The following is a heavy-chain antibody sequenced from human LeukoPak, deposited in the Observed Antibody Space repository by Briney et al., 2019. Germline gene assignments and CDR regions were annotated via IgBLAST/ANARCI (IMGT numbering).Heavy chain of an antibody. V-gene: IGHV3-21*01. CDR1: GFTFSSYS. CDR2: ISSSSSYI. D-gene: IGHD3-10*01. J-gene: IGHJ4*02. CDR3: ARDLRYYGSGSYHSYFDY. Sequence: PGGSLRLSCAASGFTFSSYSMNWVRQAPGKGLEWVSSISSSSSYIYYADSVEGRFTISRDNAKNSLYLQMNSLRAEDTAVYYCARDLRYYGSGSYHSYFDYWGQGTLVTVSS.